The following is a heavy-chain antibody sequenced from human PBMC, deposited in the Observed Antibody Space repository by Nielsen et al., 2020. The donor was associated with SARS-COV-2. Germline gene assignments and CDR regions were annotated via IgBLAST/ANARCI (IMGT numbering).Heavy chain of an antibody. J-gene: IGHJ6*03. CDR3: ARVSIFVVVPYYYYYMDV. Sequence: ASVKVSCKASGYTFTGYYMHWVRQAPGQGLEWMGRINPNSGGTNYAQKFQGRVTMTRDTSISTAYMELSRLRSDDTAVYYCARVSIFVVVPYYYYYMDVWGKGTTVTVSS. D-gene: IGHD3-3*01. V-gene: IGHV1-2*06. CDR2: INPNSGGT. CDR1: GYTFTGYY.